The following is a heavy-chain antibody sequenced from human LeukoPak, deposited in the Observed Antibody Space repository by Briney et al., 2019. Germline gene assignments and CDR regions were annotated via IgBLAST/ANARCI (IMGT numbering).Heavy chain of an antibody. CDR1: GFTFSSYG. Sequence: PGGSLRLSCAASGFTFSSYGMHWVRQAPGKGLEWVAVISYDGSNKYYADSVKGRFTISRDNSKNTLYLQMNSLKAEDTAVYYCAKDREDVLLWFGELLQAAFDIGGQGTMVTVSS. D-gene: IGHD3-10*01. J-gene: IGHJ3*02. CDR3: AKDREDVLLWFGELLQAAFDI. V-gene: IGHV3-30*18. CDR2: ISYDGSNK.